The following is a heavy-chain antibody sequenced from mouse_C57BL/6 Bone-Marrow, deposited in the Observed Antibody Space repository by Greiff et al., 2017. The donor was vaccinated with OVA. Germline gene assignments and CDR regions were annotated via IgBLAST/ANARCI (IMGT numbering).Heavy chain of an antibody. CDR1: GYAFSSSW. CDR3: ARGGAGTFAY. CDR2: IYPGDGDT. D-gene: IGHD4-1*01. J-gene: IGHJ3*01. V-gene: IGHV1-82*01. Sequence: VQLQQSGPERGKGGEGGKSSCKASGYAFSSSWMNWVQQRPGKGLEWIGRIYPGDGDTNYNGKFKGKATLTADKSSSTAYMQLSSLTSEDSAVYFCARGGAGTFAYWGQGTLVTVSA.